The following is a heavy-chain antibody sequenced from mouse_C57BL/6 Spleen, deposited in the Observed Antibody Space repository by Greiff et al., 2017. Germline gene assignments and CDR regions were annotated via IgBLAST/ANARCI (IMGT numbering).Heavy chain of an antibody. Sequence: VQLKESGGGLVKPGGSLKLSCAASGFTFSDYGMHWVRQAPEKGLEWVAYISSGSSTIYYADTVKGRFTISRDNAKNTLFLQMTSLRSEDTAMYYCARPVGSYYFDYWGQGTTLTVSS. J-gene: IGHJ2*01. CDR1: GFTFSDYG. CDR3: ARPVGSYYFDY. V-gene: IGHV5-17*01. CDR2: ISSGSSTI.